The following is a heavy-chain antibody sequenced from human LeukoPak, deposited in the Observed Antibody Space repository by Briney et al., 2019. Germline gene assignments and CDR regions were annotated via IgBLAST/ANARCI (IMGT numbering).Heavy chain of an antibody. Sequence: PSETLSLTCTVSGGSISSYYWSWIRQPPGKGLEWIGYIYYSGSTNYNPSLKSRVTMSVDTSKNQFFLKLSPVTAADTAVYYCARDRSGWYGSEYWGQGTLVTVSS. CDR1: GGSISSYY. V-gene: IGHV4-59*12. D-gene: IGHD6-19*01. J-gene: IGHJ4*02. CDR3: ARDRSGWYGSEY. CDR2: IYYSGST.